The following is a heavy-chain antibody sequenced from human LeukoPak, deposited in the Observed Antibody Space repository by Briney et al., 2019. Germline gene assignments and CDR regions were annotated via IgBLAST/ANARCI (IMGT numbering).Heavy chain of an antibody. CDR3: ARDRGKLIDY. Sequence: GRSLRLSCAASGFTFSSYGMHWVRQAPGKGLEWVAVISYDGSNEYYADSVKGRFTISRDNSKNTLYLQMSSLRAEDTAVYYCARDRGKLIDYWGQGTLVTVSS. CDR2: ISYDGSNE. J-gene: IGHJ4*02. V-gene: IGHV3-30*03. D-gene: IGHD1-14*01. CDR1: GFTFSSYG.